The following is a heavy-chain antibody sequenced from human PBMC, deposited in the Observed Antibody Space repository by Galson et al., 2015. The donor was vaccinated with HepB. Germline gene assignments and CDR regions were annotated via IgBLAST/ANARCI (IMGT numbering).Heavy chain of an antibody. CDR3: ARRCDRGWLQGVVGY. CDR2: ITQAGSEK. D-gene: IGHD5-24*01. Sequence: SLRLSCAASGSTFGSYRMSWVRQAPGKGLEWVANITQAGSEKYYADSVKGRFTISRDNAKNSLYLQMNSLRAEDTAVYDCARRCDRGWLQGVVGYWGQGTLVTVSS. V-gene: IGHV3-7*03. CDR1: GSTFGSYR. J-gene: IGHJ4*02.